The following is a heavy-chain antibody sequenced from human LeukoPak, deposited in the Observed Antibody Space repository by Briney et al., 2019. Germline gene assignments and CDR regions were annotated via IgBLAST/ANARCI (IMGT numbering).Heavy chain of an antibody. D-gene: IGHD2-15*01. V-gene: IGHV4-34*01. CDR3: ARSKCSGGSCYPGLFDY. CDR2: INHSGST. CDR1: GGSFSGYY. J-gene: IGHJ4*02. Sequence: SETLSLTCAVYGGSFSGYYWSWIRQPPGKGLEWIGEINHSGSTNYNPSLKSRVTISGDTSKNQFFLNLNSVTAADTAVYYCARSKCSGGSCYPGLFDYWGQGTLVTVSS.